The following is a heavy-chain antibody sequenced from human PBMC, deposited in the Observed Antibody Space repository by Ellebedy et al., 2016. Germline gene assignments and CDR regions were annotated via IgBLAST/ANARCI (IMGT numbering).Heavy chain of an antibody. Sequence: SETLSLXCTVSGGSISSSSYYWGWIRQPPGKGLEWIGSIYYSGSTYYNPSLKSRVTISVDTSKNQFSLKLSSVTAADTAVYYCAREIGASPWVTVAARLDHWGQGTLVTVSS. D-gene: IGHD6-19*01. V-gene: IGHV4-39*07. J-gene: IGHJ4*02. CDR2: IYYSGST. CDR1: GGSISSSSYY. CDR3: AREIGASPWVTVAARLDH.